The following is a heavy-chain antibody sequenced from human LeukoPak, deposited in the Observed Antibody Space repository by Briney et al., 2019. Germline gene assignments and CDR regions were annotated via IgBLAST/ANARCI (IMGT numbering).Heavy chain of an antibody. V-gene: IGHV4-34*01. Sequence: SETLSLTCAVYGGSFSGYYWSWIRQPPGKGLEWIGEINHSGSTNYNPSLKSRVTISVDTSKNQFSLKLSSVTAADTAVYYCARASGAYSSGWYGELDWFDPWGQGTLVTVSS. CDR2: INHSGST. CDR1: GGSFSGYY. D-gene: IGHD6-19*01. J-gene: IGHJ5*02. CDR3: ARASGAYSSGWYGELDWFDP.